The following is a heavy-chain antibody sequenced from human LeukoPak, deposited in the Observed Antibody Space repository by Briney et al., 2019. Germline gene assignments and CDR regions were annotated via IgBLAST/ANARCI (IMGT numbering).Heavy chain of an antibody. D-gene: IGHD6-19*01. CDR2: INHSGST. V-gene: IGHV4-34*01. CDR1: GGSFSGYY. Sequence: PSETLFLTCAVYGGSFSGYYWSWIRQPPGKGLEWIGEINHSGSTNYNPSLKSRVTISVDTSKNQFSLKLSSVTAADTAVYYCARVSGWYSSGWYYYYGMDVWGQGTTVTVSS. J-gene: IGHJ6*02. CDR3: ARVSGWYSSGWYYYYGMDV.